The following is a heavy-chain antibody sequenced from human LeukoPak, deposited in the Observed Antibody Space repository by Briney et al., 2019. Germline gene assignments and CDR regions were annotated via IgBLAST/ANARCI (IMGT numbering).Heavy chain of an antibody. CDR3: ARMGYCSGGSCFSSPDWMGLHYYYYMDV. D-gene: IGHD2-15*01. J-gene: IGHJ6*03. CDR1: GYTFTSYG. V-gene: IGHV1-18*01. Sequence: GASVKVSCKASGYTFTSYGISWVRQAPGQGLEWMGWISAYNGNTNYAQKLQGRVTMTTDTSTSTAYMELRSLRSDDTAVYYCARMGYCSGGSCFSSPDWMGLHYYYYMDVWGKGTTVTVSS. CDR2: ISAYNGNT.